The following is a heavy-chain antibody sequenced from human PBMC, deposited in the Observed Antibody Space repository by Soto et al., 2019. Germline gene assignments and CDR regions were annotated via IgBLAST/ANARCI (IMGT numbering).Heavy chain of an antibody. V-gene: IGHV3-23*01. Sequence: LSLSCAASGFTCSSYDMSWVRQAPVKGLEWVSTILVGGSTYYADSVKGRFTISRDNSKNTLYLQMNSLTAGDTAVYYCTTGIYYDILTGYHNVAYWGQGALVTVSS. D-gene: IGHD3-9*01. J-gene: IGHJ4*02. CDR2: ILVGGST. CDR1: GFTCSSYD. CDR3: TTGIYYDILTGYHNVAY.